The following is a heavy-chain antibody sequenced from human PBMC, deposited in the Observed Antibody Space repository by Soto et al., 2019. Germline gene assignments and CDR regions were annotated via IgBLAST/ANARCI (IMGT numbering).Heavy chain of an antibody. D-gene: IGHD5-12*01. CDR3: ARGNSGYGNFDS. V-gene: IGHV1-46*01. J-gene: IGHJ4*02. CDR2: INPSGGST. Sequence: QVQLVQSGAEVKKPGASVKVSCKASGYTFTSYYMHWVRQAPGQGLEWMGIINPSGGSTSYAQKFQGRVNITKDTSTSTVYMELSSLRSEDTAVYYCARGNSGYGNFDSWGQGTLVTVSS. CDR1: GYTFTSYY.